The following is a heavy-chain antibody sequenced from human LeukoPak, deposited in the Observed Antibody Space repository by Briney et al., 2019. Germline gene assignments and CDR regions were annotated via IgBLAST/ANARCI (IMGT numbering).Heavy chain of an antibody. Sequence: GGSLRLSCAASGFTFSHYAMIWVRQAPGKGLEWVSLIGGSGNNIYYADSVKGRFTISRDNSKNTLYLQMNSLRAEDTAVYYCARGSTSTWYDYWGQGILVTVSS. CDR3: ARGSTSTWYDY. CDR1: GFTFSHYA. V-gene: IGHV3-23*01. CDR2: IGGSGNNI. J-gene: IGHJ4*02. D-gene: IGHD6-13*01.